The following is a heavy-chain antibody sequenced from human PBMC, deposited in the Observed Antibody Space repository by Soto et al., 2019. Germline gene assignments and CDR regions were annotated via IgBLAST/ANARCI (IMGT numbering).Heavy chain of an antibody. J-gene: IGHJ4*02. CDR3: ARMQEKYGDAYYFDY. CDR2: IYYSGST. Sequence: TSETLPHTWTVSGGSISSYYWSWIRQPTGKGLEWIGYIYYSGSTNYNPSLKSRVTISVDTSKNQFSLKLSSVTAADTAVYYCARMQEKYGDAYYFDYWGQGTLVTVSS. D-gene: IGHD4-17*01. CDR1: GGSISSYY. V-gene: IGHV4-59*01.